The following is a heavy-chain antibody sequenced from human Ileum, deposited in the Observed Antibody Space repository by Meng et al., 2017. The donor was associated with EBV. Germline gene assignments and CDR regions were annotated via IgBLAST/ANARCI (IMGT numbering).Heavy chain of an antibody. V-gene: IGHV4-59*08. D-gene: IGHD2-15*01. Sequence: QVQLQVSGPGLVKPSETLSLTCTVSGGSISSYYWSWIRQPPGKGLEWIGYSYYSGSTNYNPSLKSRVTISVDTSKNQFSLNLSSVTAADTAVYYCARGGWSLDYWGQGTLVTVSS. J-gene: IGHJ4*02. CDR2: SYYSGST. CDR1: GGSISSYY. CDR3: ARGGWSLDY.